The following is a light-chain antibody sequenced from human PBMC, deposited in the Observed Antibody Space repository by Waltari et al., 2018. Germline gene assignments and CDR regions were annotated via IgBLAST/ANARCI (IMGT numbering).Light chain of an antibody. CDR2: GAS. CDR1: QTIRSD. V-gene: IGKV3-15*01. Sequence: ETVMTQSRATLSVSPGERLILSCRASQTIRSDLAWYQQKPGQSPRLLIYGASTRATAIPARFSGSGSGTEFTLTISSLQSEDFAFYYCQQYDHWPPAFGPGTKVDVK. J-gene: IGKJ3*01. CDR3: QQYDHWPPA.